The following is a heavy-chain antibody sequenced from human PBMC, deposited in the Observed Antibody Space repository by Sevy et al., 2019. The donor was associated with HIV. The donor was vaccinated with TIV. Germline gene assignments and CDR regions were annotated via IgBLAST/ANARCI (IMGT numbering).Heavy chain of an antibody. Sequence: GGSLILSCAASGFTFSSYAMHWVRQAPGKGLEWVAVISYDGSNKYYADSVKGRFTISRDNSKNTLYLQMNSLRAEDTAVYYCARDPSGSYYYYYYGMDVWGQGTTVTVSS. CDR2: ISYDGSNK. CDR1: GFTFSSYA. D-gene: IGHD1-26*01. J-gene: IGHJ6*02. V-gene: IGHV3-30-3*01. CDR3: ARDPSGSYYYYYYGMDV.